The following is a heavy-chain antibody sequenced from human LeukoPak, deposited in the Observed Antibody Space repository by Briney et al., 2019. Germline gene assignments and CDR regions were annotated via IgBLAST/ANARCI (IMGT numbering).Heavy chain of an antibody. D-gene: IGHD3-22*01. V-gene: IGHV5-51*01. CDR3: ARLSDSSGYYFSHDAFDI. CDR1: GYSFTSYW. CDR2: IYPGDSGT. Sequence: GESLQISCKGSGYSFTSYWIGWVRQMPGKGLEWMGIIYPGDSGTRYSPSFQGQVTISADKSISTAYLQWSSLKASDTAMYYCARLSDSSGYYFSHDAFDIWGQGTMVTVSS. J-gene: IGHJ3*02.